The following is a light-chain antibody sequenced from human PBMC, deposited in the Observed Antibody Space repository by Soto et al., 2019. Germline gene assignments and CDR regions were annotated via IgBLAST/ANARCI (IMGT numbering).Light chain of an antibody. CDR1: SSDVGGYNY. CDR2: EVT. J-gene: IGLJ2*01. CDR3: SSFGGTNNLL. Sequence: QSALTQPPSASGSPGQSVTISCTGTSSDVGGYNYVSWYQQHPGKAPKLMIFEVTKRPSGVPDRFFGSKSGSTASLTVSGLQAEDEADYYCSSFGGTNNLLFGGGTKLTVL. V-gene: IGLV2-8*01.